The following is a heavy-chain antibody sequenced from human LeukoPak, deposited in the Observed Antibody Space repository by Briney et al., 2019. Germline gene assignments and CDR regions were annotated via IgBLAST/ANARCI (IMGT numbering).Heavy chain of an antibody. CDR2: IYYSGST. J-gene: IGHJ4*02. D-gene: IGHD6-19*01. V-gene: IGHV4-61*01. Sequence: PSETLSLTCTVSGGSVSSGSYYWSWIRQPPGKGLEWIGYIYYSGSTNYNPSLKGRVTISVDTSKNQFSLKLSSVTAADTAVYYCARARSIAVAGPYFDYWGQGTLVTVSS. CDR1: GGSVSSGSYY. CDR3: ARARSIAVAGPYFDY.